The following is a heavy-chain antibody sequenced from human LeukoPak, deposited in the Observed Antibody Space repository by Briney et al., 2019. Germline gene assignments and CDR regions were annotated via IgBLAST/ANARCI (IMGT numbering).Heavy chain of an antibody. D-gene: IGHD3-16*02. CDR1: GYTFTGYY. CDR2: INPNSGGT. Sequence: ASVKVSCKASGYTFTGYYMHWVRQAPGQGLEWMGWINPNSGGTNYAQKFQGRVTMTRDTSISTAYMELSRLRSDDTAVYYCARSAGLKSTYYDYVWGSYRYPFDFDYWGQGTLVTVPS. V-gene: IGHV1-2*02. CDR3: ARSAGLKSTYYDYVWGSYRYPFDFDY. J-gene: IGHJ4*02.